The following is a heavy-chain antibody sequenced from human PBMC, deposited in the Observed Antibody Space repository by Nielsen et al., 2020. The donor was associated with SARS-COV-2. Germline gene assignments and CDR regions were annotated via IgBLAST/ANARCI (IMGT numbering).Heavy chain of an antibody. D-gene: IGHD7-27*01. J-gene: IGHJ4*02. V-gene: IGHV3-53*01. Sequence: GESLKISCAASGFTVSSNYMSWVRQAPGKGLEWVSVIYSGGSTYYADSVKGRFTISRDNSKNTLYLQMNSLRAEDTAVYYCARDLQQTGDPVYFDYWGQGTLVTVSS. CDR2: IYSGGST. CDR3: ARDLQQTGDPVYFDY. CDR1: GFTVSSNY.